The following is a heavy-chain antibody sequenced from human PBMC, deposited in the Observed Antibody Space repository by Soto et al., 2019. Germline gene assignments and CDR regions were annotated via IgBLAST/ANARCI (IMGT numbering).Heavy chain of an antibody. J-gene: IGHJ4*02. CDR1: GFTFSGSA. CDR2: IRSKANSYAT. CDR3: TSQGYSYGFVY. V-gene: IGHV3-73*02. Sequence: EVQLVESGGGLVQPGGSLKLSCAASGFTFSGSAMHWVRQASGQGLEWVGRIRSKANSYATAYVASVKGRFTISRDDSKNTAYLQMTSLKTEDTAVYYCTSQGYSYGFVYWGQGTLVTVSS. D-gene: IGHD5-18*01.